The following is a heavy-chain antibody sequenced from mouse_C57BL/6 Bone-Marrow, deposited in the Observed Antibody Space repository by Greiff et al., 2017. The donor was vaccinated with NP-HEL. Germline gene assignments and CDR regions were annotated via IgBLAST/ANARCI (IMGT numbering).Heavy chain of an antibody. Sequence: VQLQQPGAELVKPGASVKLSCKASGYTFTSYWMHWVKQSPGQGLEWIGMIHPNSGSTNYNEKFKSKATLTVDKSSSTAYMQLSSLTSEDSAVYYCARWRYGSSYGWYFDVWGTGTTVTVSS. CDR2: IHPNSGST. CDR1: GYTFTSYW. D-gene: IGHD1-1*01. J-gene: IGHJ1*03. CDR3: ARWRYGSSYGWYFDV. V-gene: IGHV1-64*01.